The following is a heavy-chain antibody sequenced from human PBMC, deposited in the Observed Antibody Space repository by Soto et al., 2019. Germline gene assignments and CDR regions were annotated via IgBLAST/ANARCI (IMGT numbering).Heavy chain of an antibody. CDR1: GYTFTGHY. Sequence: ASVKVSCKASGYTFTGHYIHWVRQAPEQGPEWMGEIGPETGATRYAQKFQGRVTMTRDMSITTVYMELNNLSPDDTAVYYCGRGRSGQIVVFYWGQGTLVTVSS. V-gene: IGHV1-2*02. CDR3: GRGRSGQIVVFY. D-gene: IGHD1-26*01. J-gene: IGHJ4*02. CDR2: IGPETGAT.